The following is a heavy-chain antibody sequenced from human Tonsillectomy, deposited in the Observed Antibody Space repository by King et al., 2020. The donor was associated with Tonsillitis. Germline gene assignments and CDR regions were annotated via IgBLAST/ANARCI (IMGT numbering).Heavy chain of an antibody. V-gene: IGHV3-49*04. CDR3: TRENVTYYYDSSGYFPFDY. D-gene: IGHD3-22*01. J-gene: IGHJ4*02. CDR1: GFTFGDYA. Sequence: VQLVESGGGLVQPGRSLRLSCTASGFTFGDYAMSWVRQAPGKGLEWVGFIRSKAYGGTTEYAASVKGRFTISRDDSKSIAYLQMNSLKTEDTAVYYCTRENVTYYYDSSGYFPFDYWGQGTLVTVSS. CDR2: IRSKAYGGTT.